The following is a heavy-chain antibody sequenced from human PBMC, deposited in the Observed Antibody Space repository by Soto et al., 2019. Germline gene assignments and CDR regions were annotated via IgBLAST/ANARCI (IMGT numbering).Heavy chain of an antibody. CDR2: ISWNSGSI. CDR1: GFTFDDYA. D-gene: IGHD2-15*01. CDR3: AKDDCSGGSCQSYDAFEI. V-gene: IGHV3-9*01. Sequence: EVQLVESGGGLVQPGRSLRLSCAASGFTFDDYAMHWVRQAPGKGLEWVSGISWNSGSIGYADSVKGRFTISRDNAKNSRYLQMNSLRAEDTALYYCAKDDCSGGSCQSYDAFEIWGQGTMVTVSS. J-gene: IGHJ3*02.